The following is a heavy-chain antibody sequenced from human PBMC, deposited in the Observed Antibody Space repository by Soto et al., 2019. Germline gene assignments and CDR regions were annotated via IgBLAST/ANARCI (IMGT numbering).Heavy chain of an antibody. CDR2: ISAHNGNT. CDR3: ARGRYGDY. V-gene: IGHV1-18*01. Sequence: QVHLVQSGAEVKKPGASVKDSFKGSGYAFTTYGITWVRQAPGQGLEWMGWISAHNGNTNYALKLQGRVTVTRDTSTSTAYMELRSLRSDDTAVYYCARGRYGDYWGQGALVTVSS. J-gene: IGHJ4*02. CDR1: GYAFTTYG. D-gene: IGHD1-1*01.